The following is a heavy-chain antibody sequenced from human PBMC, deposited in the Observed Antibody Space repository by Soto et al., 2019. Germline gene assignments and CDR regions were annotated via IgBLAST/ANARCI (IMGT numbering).Heavy chain of an antibody. V-gene: IGHV1-69*13. D-gene: IGHD3-22*01. J-gene: IGHJ3*02. CDR1: GGNFRRYA. CDR3: AREWGYYYDSSGYYLLGAFDI. Sequence: SVKVSCKASGGNFRRYAISWVRQAPGQGLEWMGGILPIFGSPSHAQKFQGRVTITADESTSTAYMELSSLRSEDTAVYYCAREWGYYYDSSGYYLLGAFDIWGQGTMVTVSS. CDR2: ILPIFGSP.